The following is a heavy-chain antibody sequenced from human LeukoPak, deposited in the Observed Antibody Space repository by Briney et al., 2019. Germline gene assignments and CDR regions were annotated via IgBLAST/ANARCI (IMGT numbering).Heavy chain of an antibody. CDR1: GFTFSSYW. CDR3: ARTPSSGWYR. V-gene: IGHV3-7*01. CDR2: INHNGNVN. Sequence: GGSLRLSCAASGFTFSSYWMNWARQAPGKGLEWVASINHNGNVNYYVDSVKGRFTISRDNAKNSLYLQMSNLRAEDTAVYYCARTPSSGWYRWGQGTLVTVSS. J-gene: IGHJ4*02. D-gene: IGHD6-19*01.